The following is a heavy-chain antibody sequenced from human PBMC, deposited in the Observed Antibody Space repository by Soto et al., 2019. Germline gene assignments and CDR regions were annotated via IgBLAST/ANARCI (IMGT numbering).Heavy chain of an antibody. J-gene: IGHJ6*02. CDR1: GFTFSSYG. Sequence: GGSLRLSCAASGFTFSSYGMHWVRQAPGKGLEWVAVIWYDGSNKYYADSVKGRFTISRDNSKNTLYLQMNSLRAEDTAVYYCARDFENIDELVRGTYYYYGMDVWGQGTTVTVSS. CDR2: IWYDGSNK. V-gene: IGHV3-33*01. D-gene: IGHD6-6*01. CDR3: ARDFENIDELVRGTYYYYGMDV.